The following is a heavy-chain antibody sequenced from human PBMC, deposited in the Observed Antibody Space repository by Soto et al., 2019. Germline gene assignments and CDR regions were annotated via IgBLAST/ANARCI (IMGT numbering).Heavy chain of an antibody. CDR3: AHRSRERYGLLDY. CDR2: IYSDGTK. J-gene: IGHJ4*02. D-gene: IGHD1-20*01. Sequence: QITLKESGPTLVKPTQTLTLTCTFSGFSLSTSGVDVGWIRQPPGKALEWLGLIYSDGTKLYSPSLQNRLTITKGTSKDKVVLTMTNMDPVDTATYYCAHRSRERYGLLDYWGQGTPDTVSS. CDR1: GFSLSTSGVD. V-gene: IGHV2-5*02.